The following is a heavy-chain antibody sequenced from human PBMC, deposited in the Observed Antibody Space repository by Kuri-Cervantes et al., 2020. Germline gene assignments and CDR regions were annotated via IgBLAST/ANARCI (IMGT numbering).Heavy chain of an antibody. D-gene: IGHD5-18*01. J-gene: IGHJ4*02. CDR1: GGTFSSYA. CDR2: IIPIFGTA. CDR3: ARDMGALALRGYRPDYLDY. Sequence: SVKVSFKASGGTFSSYAISWVRQAPGQGLEWMGGIIPIFGTANYAQKFQGRVTITADESTSTAYMELSRLRSEDTAVYYYARDMGALALRGYRPDYLDYWGQGTLVTVSS. V-gene: IGHV1-69*13.